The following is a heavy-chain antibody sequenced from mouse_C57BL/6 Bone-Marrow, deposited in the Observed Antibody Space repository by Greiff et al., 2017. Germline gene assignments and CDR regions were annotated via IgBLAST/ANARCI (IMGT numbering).Heavy chain of an antibody. CDR2: IYPGTGST. V-gene: IGHV1S132*01. CDR3: ARSSYDGYSFDY. CDR1: GYIFTSYW. J-gene: IGHJ2*01. D-gene: IGHD2-3*01. Sequence: VQLQQPGAELVRPGASVKLSCKTSGYIFTSYWIHWVKQRSGQGLAWIARIYPGTGSTYYNEKFKGKATLTADKSSSTAYMQLSSRKAEDSAVYFCARSSYDGYSFDYWGQGTTLAVSS.